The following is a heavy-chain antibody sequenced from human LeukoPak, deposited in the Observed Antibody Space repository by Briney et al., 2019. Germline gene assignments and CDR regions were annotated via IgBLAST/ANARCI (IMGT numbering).Heavy chain of an antibody. Sequence: PGGSLRLSCAASGFTFAGYAMTWVRQAPGKGLEWVSLISGSGGSTYYADVVKGRFTISRDNSKNALYLRMNRLRAEDTAVYYRAHWGSSGPFDYWGQGTLVTVSS. CDR2: ISGSGGST. J-gene: IGHJ4*02. D-gene: IGHD6-6*01. V-gene: IGHV3-23*01. CDR1: GFTFAGYA. CDR3: AHWGSSGPFDY.